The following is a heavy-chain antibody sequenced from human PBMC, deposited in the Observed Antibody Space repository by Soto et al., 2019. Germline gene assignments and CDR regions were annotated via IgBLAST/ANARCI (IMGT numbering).Heavy chain of an antibody. V-gene: IGHV4-59*01. D-gene: IGHD1-1*01. CDR2: IYDSGST. Sequence: QVQLHESGPGLVKPAETLSLTCTVSGGTISSYYWSWIRQPPGKGLEWIGYIYDSGSTNYHPSLKSRVTIAVDTSKNPFSLKLSSVTAADTAVYYCARWRRTDSFDYRGHGTLVNVAS. CDR3: ARWRRTDSFDY. J-gene: IGHJ4*01. CDR1: GGTISSYY.